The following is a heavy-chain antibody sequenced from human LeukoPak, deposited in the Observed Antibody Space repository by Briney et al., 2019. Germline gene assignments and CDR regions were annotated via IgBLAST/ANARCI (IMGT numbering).Heavy chain of an antibody. D-gene: IGHD3-3*01. CDR2: THNSGST. V-gene: IGHV4-30-4*01. CDR1: AGSITSHDYY. J-gene: IGHJ5*02. Sequence: SQTLSLTCTVSAGSITSHDYYWSWIRQAPGKGLEWIGYTHNSGSTFYNPSLKSRFTISVDTSKNQFSLKVRSVTATDTAVYYCAREGHDFWSGSRGWFDPWGPGTLVTVSS. CDR3: AREGHDFWSGSRGWFDP.